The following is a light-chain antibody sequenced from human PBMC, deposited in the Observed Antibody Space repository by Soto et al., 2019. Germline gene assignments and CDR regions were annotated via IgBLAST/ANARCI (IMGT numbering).Light chain of an antibody. CDR3: QQSHSNPLT. V-gene: IGKV1-39*01. CDR1: QSISTY. Sequence: DIQMTQSPSSLSASVGDRVTITCRASQSISTYLNWYQQKPGKAPKFLIYGASTLQSGVPSRFSGSGSGTDFTLTISSLQPEDFATYYCQQSHSNPLTFGPGTKVDVK. CDR2: GAS. J-gene: IGKJ3*01.